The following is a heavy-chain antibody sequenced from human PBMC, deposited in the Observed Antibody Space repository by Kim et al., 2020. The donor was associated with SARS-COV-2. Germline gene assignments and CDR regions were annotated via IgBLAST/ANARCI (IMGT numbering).Heavy chain of an antibody. V-gene: IGHV1-46*01. CDR1: GYTFTRNY. Sequence: ASVKVSCKASGYTFTRNYIHWLRQAPGQGLEWMGIINPSGGSTSYAQKFQGRVTMTRDTSTSTVYMELSSLRSEDTAVYYCARDLSKYYYDSSGYYYGMDVWGQGTTVTVPS. CDR3: ARDLSKYYYDSSGYYYGMDV. J-gene: IGHJ6*02. CDR2: INPSGGST. D-gene: IGHD3-22*01.